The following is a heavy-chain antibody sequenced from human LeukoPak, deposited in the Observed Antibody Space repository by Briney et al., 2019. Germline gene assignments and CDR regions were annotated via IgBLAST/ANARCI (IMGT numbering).Heavy chain of an antibody. V-gene: IGHV3-23*01. CDR3: AKRGVVIRGILVIGYHTEAYHYDY. Sequence: PGGSLRLSCAASRFIFSRYAMSWVRQAPGKGLEWVSAISGDGSGTYYADSVKGRFTISRDNSKNTLYLQMNSLRPEDTAVYFCAKRGVVIRGILVIGYHTEAYHYDYWGQGTVVTVSS. CDR2: ISGDGSGT. D-gene: IGHD3-10*01. CDR1: RFIFSRYA. J-gene: IGHJ4*02.